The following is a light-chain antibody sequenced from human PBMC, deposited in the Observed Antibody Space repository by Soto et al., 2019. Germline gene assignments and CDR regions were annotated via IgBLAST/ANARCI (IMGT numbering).Light chain of an antibody. CDR2: GAS. CDR3: QHYDNSPLT. J-gene: IGKJ4*01. V-gene: IGKV3-20*01. Sequence: EIVLTQSPGTLSLSPGERATISCRASQSVSTNYLAWYQQKPGQAPRLLIYGASSRATGIPDRFSGSGSGTDFTLTINRLEPEDFAVYYCQHYDNSPLTFGAGTKVEIK. CDR1: QSVSTNY.